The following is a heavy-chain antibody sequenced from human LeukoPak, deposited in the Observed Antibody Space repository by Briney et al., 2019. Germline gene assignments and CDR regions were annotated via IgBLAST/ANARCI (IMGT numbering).Heavy chain of an antibody. CDR3: ARAKVGVGASRGSFDY. D-gene: IGHD1-26*01. J-gene: IGHJ4*02. CDR1: GGSFSGYY. Sequence: PSETLSLTCAVYGGSFSGYYWSWIRQPPGKGLEWIGEINHSGSTNYNPSLKSRVTISVDTSKNQFSLKLSSVTAADTAVYYCARAKVGVGASRGSFDYWGQGTLVTVSS. V-gene: IGHV4-34*01. CDR2: INHSGST.